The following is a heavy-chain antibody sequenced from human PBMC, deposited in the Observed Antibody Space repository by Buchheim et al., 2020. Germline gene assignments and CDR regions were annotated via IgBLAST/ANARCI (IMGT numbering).Heavy chain of an antibody. J-gene: IGHJ4*02. D-gene: IGHD2-15*01. CDR1: GFTFSNYI. V-gene: IGHV3-48*01. CDR3: ARAAGGLYFDY. Sequence: EVQVVESGGGLVQPGGSLRLSCAASGFTFSNYIMNWVRQAPGKGLEWVSYITSSSSTIYYAESVKGRFTISRDNGKYSMYPQMSSLRGEDTAVYYCARAAGGLYFDYWGQGAL. CDR2: ITSSSSTI.